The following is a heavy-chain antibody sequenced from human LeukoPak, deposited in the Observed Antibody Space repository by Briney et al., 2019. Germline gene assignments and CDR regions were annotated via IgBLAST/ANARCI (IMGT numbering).Heavy chain of an antibody. Sequence: SQTLSLTCAISGDSVSSNSAAWNWIRQSPSRGLECLGRTYYRSKWYNDYSVFVKSRITINPDTSKNQFSLQLNSVTPEDTAVYYCARGGYSSGWRLDYWGQGTLVTVSS. J-gene: IGHJ4*02. D-gene: IGHD6-19*01. CDR2: TYYRSKWYN. CDR3: ARGGYSSGWRLDY. CDR1: GDSVSSNSAA. V-gene: IGHV6-1*01.